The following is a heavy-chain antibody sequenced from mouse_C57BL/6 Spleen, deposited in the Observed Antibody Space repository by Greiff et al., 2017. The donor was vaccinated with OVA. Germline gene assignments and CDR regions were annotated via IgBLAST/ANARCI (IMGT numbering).Heavy chain of an antibody. CDR1: GYTFTSYW. CDR2: IYPGSGST. V-gene: IGHV1-55*01. CDR3: ARSGYYGSSYEYAMDY. Sequence: VQLQQSGAELVKPGASVKMSCKASGYTFTSYWITWVKQRPGQGLEWIGDIYPGSGSTNYNEKFKSKATLTVDTSSSTAYMQLSSLTSEDSAVYYCARSGYYGSSYEYAMDYWGKGTSVTVSS. D-gene: IGHD1-1*01. J-gene: IGHJ4*01.